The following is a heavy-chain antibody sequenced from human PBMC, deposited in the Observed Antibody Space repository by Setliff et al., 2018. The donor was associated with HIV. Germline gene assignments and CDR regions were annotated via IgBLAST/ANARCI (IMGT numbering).Heavy chain of an antibody. CDR2: IGGYVGDT. Sequence: GASVKVSCKASGYNYYSYSISWVRQAPGQGLEWLAWIGGYVGDTHSAPNFRGRVTVTQDASRATAYMELRNLRSDDTAIYYCVRDERRAAGGTTVYFDLWGQGTLVTVSS. J-gene: IGHJ4*02. D-gene: IGHD6-13*01. V-gene: IGHV1-18*01. CDR1: GYNYYSYS. CDR3: VRDERRAAGGTTVYFDL.